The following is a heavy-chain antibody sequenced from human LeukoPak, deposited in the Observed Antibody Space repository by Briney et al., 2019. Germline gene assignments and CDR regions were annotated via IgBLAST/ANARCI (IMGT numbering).Heavy chain of an antibody. CDR2: IYTSGST. V-gene: IGHV4-4*09. J-gene: IGHJ4*02. D-gene: IGHD6-13*01. CDR1: GGSISSYY. CDR3: AGTTGYSSSWYKFDY. Sequence: SETLSLTYTVSGGSISSYYWSWIRQPPGKGLEWIGYIYTSGSTNYNPSLKSRVTISLDTSKNQFSLKLSSVTAADTAVYYCAGTTGYSSSWYKFDYWGQGTLVTVSS.